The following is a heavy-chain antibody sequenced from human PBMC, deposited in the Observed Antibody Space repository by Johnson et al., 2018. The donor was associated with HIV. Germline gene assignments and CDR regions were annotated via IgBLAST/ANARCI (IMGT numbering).Heavy chain of an antibody. J-gene: IGHJ3*02. CDR3: ARGWQQRAFDI. Sequence: QVQLVESGGGVVQVGRSLRLSCEASGFTFSSYGMHWVRQAPGKGLEWVAAISFAGTKKNYADSVKGRFTISRDNSKNTLYLQMNSLRAEDTAVYYCARGWQQRAFDIWGQGTMVTVSS. CDR2: ISFAGTKK. CDR1: GFTFSSYG. D-gene: IGHD6-13*01. V-gene: IGHV3-30*19.